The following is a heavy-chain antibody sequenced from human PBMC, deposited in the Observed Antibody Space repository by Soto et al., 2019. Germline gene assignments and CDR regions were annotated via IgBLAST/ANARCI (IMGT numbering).Heavy chain of an antibody. CDR3: ATFYGSGSKKNHFDY. J-gene: IGHJ4*02. V-gene: IGHV3-23*01. Sequence: GGSLRLSCAASGFTFSSYAMSWVRQAPGKGLEWVSAISGSGGSTYYADSVKGRFTISRDNSKNTLYLQMNSLRAEDTAVYYCATFYGSGSKKNHFDYWGQGTLVTVSS. CDR1: GFTFSSYA. D-gene: IGHD3-10*01. CDR2: ISGSGGST.